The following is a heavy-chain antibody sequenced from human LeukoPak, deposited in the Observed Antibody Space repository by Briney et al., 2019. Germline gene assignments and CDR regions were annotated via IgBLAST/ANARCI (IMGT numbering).Heavy chain of an antibody. CDR1: GFAFSVYA. D-gene: IGHD6-19*01. CDR2: INANSGTK. V-gene: IGHV3-23*01. J-gene: IGHJ5*01. Sequence: GGSLRLSCAASGFAFSVYAMSWLRQPPGKGLEWFSTINANSGTKSYAASVRGRFTISRDNARDTLYLQLNTLRADDTATYYCAKPISGGLAVTADWFHPWGQGTLVVVSS. CDR3: AKPISGGLAVTADWFHP.